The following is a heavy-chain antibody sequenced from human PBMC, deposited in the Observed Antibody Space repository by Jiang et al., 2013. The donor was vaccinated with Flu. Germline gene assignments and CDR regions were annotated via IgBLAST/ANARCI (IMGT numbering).Heavy chain of an antibody. CDR1: GGTFSSYT. CDR2: IIPILGIA. CDR3: ARDGITMIVVVPEPDAFDI. Sequence: SSVKVSCEASGGTFSSYTISWVRQAPGQGLEWMGRIIPILGIANYAQKFQGRVTITXDKSTSTAYMELSSLRSEDTAVYYCARDGITMIVVVPEPDAFDIWGQGTMVTVSS. J-gene: IGHJ3*02. V-gene: IGHV1-69*04. D-gene: IGHD3-22*01.